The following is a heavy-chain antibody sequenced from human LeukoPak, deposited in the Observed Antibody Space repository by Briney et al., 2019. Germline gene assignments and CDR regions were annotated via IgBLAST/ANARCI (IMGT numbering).Heavy chain of an antibody. D-gene: IGHD3-10*01. CDR3: ARDEGSGRYSPARFDY. J-gene: IGHJ4*02. Sequence: GGSLRLSCAASGFTFSSNSMNWVRQAPGKGLEWVSSISSSSSYIYYADSVKGRVTISRDNAKNSLYLQMNSLRAEDTAVYYCARDEGSGRYSPARFDYWGQGTLVTVSS. CDR2: ISSSSSYI. CDR1: GFTFSSNS. V-gene: IGHV3-21*01.